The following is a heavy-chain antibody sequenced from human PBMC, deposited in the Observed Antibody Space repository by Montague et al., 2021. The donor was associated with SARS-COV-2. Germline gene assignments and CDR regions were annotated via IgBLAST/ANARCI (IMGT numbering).Heavy chain of an antibody. J-gene: IGHJ6*02. D-gene: IGHD3-10*01. CDR1: GFTFSDCY. CDR3: ASFTMVRGAPGYGMDV. Sequence: SRRLSCAASGFTFSDCYMTWIRQAPGKGLEWLSYISTRSTYTNYADSVKGRFTISRDDAKNSLYLQMNSLRAEDTAVYYRASFTMVRGAPGYGMDVWGQGTTVTVSS. V-gene: IGHV3-11*03. CDR2: ISTRSTYT.